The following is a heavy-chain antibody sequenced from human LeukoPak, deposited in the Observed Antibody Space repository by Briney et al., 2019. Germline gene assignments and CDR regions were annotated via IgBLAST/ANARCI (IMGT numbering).Heavy chain of an antibody. D-gene: IGHD2-2*01. CDR1: GFTFGDYA. V-gene: IGHV3-49*04. Sequence: GGSLRLSCTASGFTFGDYAMSWVRQAPGKGLEWVGFIRSKAYGGTTEYAASVKGRFTISRDDSRSIAYLQMNSLKTEDTAVYYCTRGAYCSSTSCYLFGVVILDYWGQGTLVTVSS. CDR2: IRSKAYGGTT. J-gene: IGHJ4*02. CDR3: TRGAYCSSTSCYLFGVVILDY.